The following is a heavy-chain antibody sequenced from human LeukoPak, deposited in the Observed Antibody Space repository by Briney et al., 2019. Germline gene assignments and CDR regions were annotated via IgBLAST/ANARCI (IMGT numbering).Heavy chain of an antibody. V-gene: IGHV3-30*02. CDR2: TRSDDSDK. CDR1: GFSFSSYT. CDR3: GKHDSASDY. Sequence: GGSLRLSCAASGFSFSSYTMSWVRQAPGKGLEWVAFTRSDDSDKYYIGSVKGRFTISRDNSKNTLYLQMSSLRAEDTAVYYCGKHDSASDYWGQGTLVTVSS. D-gene: IGHD1-26*01. J-gene: IGHJ4*02.